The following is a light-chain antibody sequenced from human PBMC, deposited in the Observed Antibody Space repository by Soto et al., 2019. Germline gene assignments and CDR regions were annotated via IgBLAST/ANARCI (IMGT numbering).Light chain of an antibody. Sequence: QSALTQPPSASGSPGQSVTISCTGTSSDIGGYNFVSWYQRHPGKAPKLMIFDVTKRPSGVPDRFSGSKSGNTASLTVSGLQADDEAVYYCSSYAGNNNLVFGGGTKLTVL. V-gene: IGLV2-8*01. CDR2: DVT. CDR3: SSYAGNNNLV. J-gene: IGLJ2*01. CDR1: SSDIGGYNF.